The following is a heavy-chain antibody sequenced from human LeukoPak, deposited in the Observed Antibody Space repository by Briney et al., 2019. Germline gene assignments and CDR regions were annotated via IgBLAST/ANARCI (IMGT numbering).Heavy chain of an antibody. CDR3: ARSDSGTYRHYFDY. CDR1: GGSISNYY. D-gene: IGHD1-26*01. V-gene: IGHV4-59*08. Sequence: SETLSLTCTVSGGSISNYYWSWIRQPLGKGLEWIGYIYYTGSANYNPSLESRVTISVDTSKNQFSLKLNSVTAADTAVYFCARSDSGTYRHYFDYWGQGTLVTVSS. CDR2: IYYTGSA. J-gene: IGHJ4*02.